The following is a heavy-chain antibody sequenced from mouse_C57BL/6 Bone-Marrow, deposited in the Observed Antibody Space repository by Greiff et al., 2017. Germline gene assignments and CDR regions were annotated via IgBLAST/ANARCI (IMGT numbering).Heavy chain of an antibody. D-gene: IGHD2-4*01. Sequence: QVQLKQSGAELARPGASVKLSCKASGYTFTSYGISWVKQRTGQGLEWIGEIYPRSGNTYYNEKFKGKATLTADKSSSTAYMELRSLTSEDSAVYFCARGFYYDYDFAYWGQGTLVTVSA. V-gene: IGHV1-81*01. J-gene: IGHJ3*01. CDR2: IYPRSGNT. CDR1: GYTFTSYG. CDR3: ARGFYYDYDFAY.